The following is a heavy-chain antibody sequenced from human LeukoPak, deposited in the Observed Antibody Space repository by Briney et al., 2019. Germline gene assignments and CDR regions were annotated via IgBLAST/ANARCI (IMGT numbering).Heavy chain of an antibody. Sequence: GGSLRLSCAASGFTFSNYAMHWVRQAPGKGLEWVAVISYDGSNKYYADSVKGRFTISRDNSKNTLYLQMNSLRAEDTAVYYRARDQGIAVAEGYGMDVWGQGTTVTVSS. CDR3: ARDQGIAVAEGYGMDV. CDR2: ISYDGSNK. V-gene: IGHV3-30*04. J-gene: IGHJ6*02. CDR1: GFTFSNYA. D-gene: IGHD6-19*01.